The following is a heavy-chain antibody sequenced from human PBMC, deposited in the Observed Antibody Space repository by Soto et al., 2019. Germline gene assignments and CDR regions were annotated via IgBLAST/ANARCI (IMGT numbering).Heavy chain of an antibody. Sequence: ASVKVSCKASGYTFTSYDINWVRQATGQGLEWMGWMNPNSGNTGYAQKFQGRVTITADESTSTAYMELSSLRSEDTAVYYCARDRIIFGVVISFYGMDVWGQGTSVTLSS. CDR1: GYTFTSYD. CDR3: ARDRIIFGVVISFYGMDV. D-gene: IGHD3-3*02. V-gene: IGHV1-8*01. J-gene: IGHJ6*02. CDR2: MNPNSGNT.